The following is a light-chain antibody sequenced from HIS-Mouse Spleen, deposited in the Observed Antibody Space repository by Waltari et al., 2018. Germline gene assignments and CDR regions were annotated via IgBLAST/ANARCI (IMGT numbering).Light chain of an antibody. Sequence: QSVLTQPPSASGTPGQRVTISCSGRSSNIGRTYVYWYQQLPGTAPKLLIYRNNQRPSGVPDRFSGSKSGTSASLAISGLRSEDEADYYCAAWDDSLSGPVFGGGTKLTVL. CDR3: AAWDDSLSGPV. CDR2: RNN. V-gene: IGLV1-47*01. J-gene: IGLJ3*02. CDR1: SSNIGRTY.